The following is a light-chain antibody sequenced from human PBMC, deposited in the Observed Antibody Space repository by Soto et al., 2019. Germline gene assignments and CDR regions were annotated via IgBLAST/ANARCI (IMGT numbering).Light chain of an antibody. CDR2: GAS. V-gene: IGKV3-15*01. CDR1: QSVSSD. CDR3: QQYNNWPPGCT. Sequence: EIVMTQSPATLSVSPGERATLSCRASQSVSSDLAWYQQKPGQAPRLLIYGASTRATGIPARFSGGGSGTEFTLTISSVQSEDFAVYYCQQYNNWPPGCTFGQGTKLEIK. J-gene: IGKJ2*02.